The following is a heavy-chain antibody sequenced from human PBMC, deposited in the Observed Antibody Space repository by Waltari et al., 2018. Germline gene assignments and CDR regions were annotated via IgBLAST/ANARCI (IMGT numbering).Heavy chain of an antibody. Sequence: EVQLVASGGDLVQPGRSLRLSCAASGFTFEHYAMQWVRQIPGKGLEWVSGISWNSGKTAYADSVKGRFTISRDTAKNSLYLQMDSLRAEDTALYYCARKRAPYYDIIGGPFFDCWGQGTLVTVSS. CDR2: ISWNSGKT. V-gene: IGHV3-9*01. CDR3: ARKRAPYYDIIGGPFFDC. D-gene: IGHD3-16*01. CDR1: GFTFEHYA. J-gene: IGHJ4*02.